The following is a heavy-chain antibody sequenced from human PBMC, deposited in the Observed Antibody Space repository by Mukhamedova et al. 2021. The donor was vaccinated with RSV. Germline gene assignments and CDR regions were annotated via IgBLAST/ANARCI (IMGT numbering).Heavy chain of an antibody. Sequence: AEYMGGRFTISRDNAQNSVYLQMNSLRAGDTAVYYCAGVEDYCDGDPGGNYWGQGTRVTVSS. J-gene: IGHJ4*02. D-gene: IGHD2-21*02. CDR3: AGVEDYCDGDPGGNY. V-gene: IGHV3-11*06.